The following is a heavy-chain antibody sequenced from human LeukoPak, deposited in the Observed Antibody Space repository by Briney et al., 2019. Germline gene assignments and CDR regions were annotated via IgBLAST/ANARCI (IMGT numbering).Heavy chain of an antibody. V-gene: IGHV1-2*02. J-gene: IGHJ4*02. D-gene: IGHD5-24*01. CDR2: INPNSGGT. CDR1: GYTFTSYG. Sequence: ASVKVSCKASGYTFTSYGISWVRQAPGQGLEWMGWINPNSGGTNYAQKFQGRVTMTRDTSISTAYMELSRLRSDDTAVYYCARRDGYNLFDYWGQGTLVAVSS. CDR3: ARRDGYNLFDY.